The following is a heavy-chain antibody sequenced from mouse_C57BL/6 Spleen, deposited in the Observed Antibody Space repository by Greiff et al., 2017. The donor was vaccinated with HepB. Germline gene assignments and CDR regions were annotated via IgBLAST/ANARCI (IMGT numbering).Heavy chain of an antibody. V-gene: IGHV1-76*01. CDR1: GYTFTDYY. CDR2: IYPGSGNT. Sequence: VKLQESGAELVRPGASVKLSCKASGYTFTDYYINWVKQRPGQGLEWIARIYPGSGNTYYNEKFKGKATLTAEKSSSTAYMQLSSLTSEDSAVYFCARSNWDEWYFDVWGTGTTVTVSS. D-gene: IGHD4-1*01. J-gene: IGHJ1*03. CDR3: ARSNWDEWYFDV.